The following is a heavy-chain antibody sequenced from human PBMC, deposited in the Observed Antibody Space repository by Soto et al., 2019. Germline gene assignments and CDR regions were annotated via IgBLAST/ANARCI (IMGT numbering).Heavy chain of an antibody. CDR1: GFTFSSYS. CDR2: ISSSSSTI. V-gene: IGHV3-48*01. CDR3: ARAGEIFGVVPKGVYYYMDV. J-gene: IGHJ6*03. D-gene: IGHD3-3*01. Sequence: GGSLRLSCAASGFTFSSYSMNWVRQAPGKGLEWVSYISSSSSTIYYADSVKGRFTISRDNAKNSLYLQMNSLRAEDTAVYYCARAGEIFGVVPKGVYYYMDVWGKGTTVTVSS.